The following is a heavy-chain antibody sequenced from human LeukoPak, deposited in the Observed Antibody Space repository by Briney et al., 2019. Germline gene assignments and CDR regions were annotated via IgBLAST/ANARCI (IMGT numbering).Heavy chain of an antibody. CDR2: IYYSGST. D-gene: IGHD3-3*01. Sequence: PSETLSLTCTVSGGSISGSSYYWGRIRQPPGKGLEWIGSIYYSGSTYYNPSLKSRVTISVDTSKTQISLKLRAVTAADTAVYYCARSRVWSDYWGYFDYWGQGTLVTVSS. CDR1: GGSISGSSYY. J-gene: IGHJ4*02. V-gene: IGHV4-39*07. CDR3: ARSRVWSDYWGYFDY.